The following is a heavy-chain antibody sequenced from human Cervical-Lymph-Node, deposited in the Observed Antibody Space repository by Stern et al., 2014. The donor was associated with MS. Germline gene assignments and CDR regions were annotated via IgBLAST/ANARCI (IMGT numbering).Heavy chain of an antibody. V-gene: IGHV4-39*02. CDR3: ARGVVYSSGWYLSLGVYFDY. J-gene: IGHJ4*02. CDR1: GDSISSRSSY. CDR2: IYHSGST. D-gene: IGHD6-19*01. Sequence: QVQLQESGPGLVKPSETLSLTCAVSGDSISSRSSYWGWIRQPPGKGLEWIGNIYHSGSTYYTPSLKSRVTMSVDTSKNHFSLKLSSGTAADTAVYYCARGVVYSSGWYLSLGVYFDYWGQGTQVTVSS.